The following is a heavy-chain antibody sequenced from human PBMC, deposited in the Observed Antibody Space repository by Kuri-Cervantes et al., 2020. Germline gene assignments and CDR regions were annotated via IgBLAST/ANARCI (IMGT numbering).Heavy chain of an antibody. CDR3: ARMPNTATHPKWLDP. CDR1: GFTFSSYD. J-gene: IGHJ5*02. Sequence: SLKISCAASGFTFSSYDMHWVRQVTGKGLEWVSGISWNSGSIGYADSVKGRFTISRDNAKNSLYLQMNSLRDEDTAGYYCARMPNTATHPKWLDPWGQGTLVTVSS. D-gene: IGHD2-2*01. CDR2: ISWNSGSI. V-gene: IGHV3-9*01.